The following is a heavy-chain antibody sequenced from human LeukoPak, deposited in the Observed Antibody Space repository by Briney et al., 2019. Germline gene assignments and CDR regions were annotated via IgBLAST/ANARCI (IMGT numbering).Heavy chain of an antibody. D-gene: IGHD4-11*01. Sequence: KPGESLKISCKGSGYSLTNYWIGWVRQMPGKGLEWMGIIYPGDSDTRYSPSFQGQVTISADKSISTAYLQWSTLKASDTAIYYCARGGTTDSDNWFDTWAREPWSPSPQ. CDR2: IYPGDSDT. V-gene: IGHV5-51*01. J-gene: IGHJ5*02. CDR3: ARGGTTDSDNWFDT. CDR1: GYSLTNYW.